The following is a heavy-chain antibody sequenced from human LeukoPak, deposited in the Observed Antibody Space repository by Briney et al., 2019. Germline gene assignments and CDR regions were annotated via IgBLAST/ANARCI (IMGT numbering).Heavy chain of an antibody. D-gene: IGHD6-19*01. CDR1: GFTVSSHF. CDR3: ARTGSSGWYSDY. Sequence: GGSLRLSCAASGFTVSSHFMSWVRQAPGKGLEWVSVIHSGGNTYYTDSVKGRFTISRDSSKNTLFLQMNSLRTEDTAVYYCARTGSSGWYSDYWGQGTLVTVSS. V-gene: IGHV3-53*01. J-gene: IGHJ4*02. CDR2: IHSGGNT.